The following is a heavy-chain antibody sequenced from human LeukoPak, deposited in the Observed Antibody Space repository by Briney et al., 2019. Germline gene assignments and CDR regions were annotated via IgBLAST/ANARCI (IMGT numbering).Heavy chain of an antibody. J-gene: IGHJ5*02. Sequence: ASVKVSCKASGYTFSTNGINWMRQAPGQGLEWMGWISAYNGHTIYAQMFQGRVTLTTSTSTNTAYMELRSLRSDDTAVYYCARDQRFGIAAVDSWFDPWGQGTLVTVS. CDR1: GYTFSTNG. D-gene: IGHD6-13*01. CDR3: ARDQRFGIAAVDSWFDP. CDR2: ISAYNGHT. V-gene: IGHV1-18*01.